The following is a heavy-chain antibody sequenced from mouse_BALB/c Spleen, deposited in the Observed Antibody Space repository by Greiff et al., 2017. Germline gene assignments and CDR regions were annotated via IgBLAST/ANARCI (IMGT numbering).Heavy chain of an antibody. CDR1: GYTFTSYW. CDR3: ARYAYAMDY. J-gene: IGHJ4*01. CDR2: IYPGDGDT. V-gene: IGHV1-87*01. Sequence: VHLVESGAELARPGASVKLSCKASGYTFTSYWMQWVKQRPGQGLEWIGAIYPGDGDTRYTQKFKGKATLTADKSSSTAYMQLSSLASEDSAVYYCARYAYAMDYWGQGTSVTVSS.